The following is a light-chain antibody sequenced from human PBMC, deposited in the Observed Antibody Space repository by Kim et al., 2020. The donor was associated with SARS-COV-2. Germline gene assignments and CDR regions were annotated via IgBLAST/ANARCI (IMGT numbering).Light chain of an antibody. Sequence: SSELTQDPAVSVALGQTVTITCQGDSLRRYFASWYQQKTGQAPMLVIFDKDNRPSGIPERFSGSGSGTTASLTITGAQAEDEADYYCGSRDSSGLHRQFGGGTQLTVL. J-gene: IGLJ2*01. V-gene: IGLV3-19*01. CDR2: DKD. CDR3: GSRDSSGLHRQ. CDR1: SLRRYF.